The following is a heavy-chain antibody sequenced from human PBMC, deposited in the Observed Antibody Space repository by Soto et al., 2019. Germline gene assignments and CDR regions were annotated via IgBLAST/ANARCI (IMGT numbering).Heavy chain of an antibody. J-gene: IGHJ6*02. CDR3: AGGAFYDILTGYVYYGMDV. CDR2: VSGRGDST. Sequence: EVQVLESGGGLVQPGGSLRLSCASSGFTFTTHAMHWVRQAPGKGLEWVSGVSGRGDSTYYADSVKGRFIISGDNSKNTLDLQMSSLRAEDTAVYFCAGGAFYDILTGYVYYGMDVWGQGTTVTVSS. CDR1: GFTFTTHA. V-gene: IGHV3-23*01. D-gene: IGHD3-9*01.